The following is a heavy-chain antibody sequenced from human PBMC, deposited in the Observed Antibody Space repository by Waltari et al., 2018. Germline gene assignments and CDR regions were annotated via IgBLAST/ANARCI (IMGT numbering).Heavy chain of an antibody. V-gene: IGHV1-24*01. Sequence: APGKGLEWMGGFDPEDGETIYAQKFQGRVTMTEDTSTDTAYMELSSLRSEDTAVYYCATEERYCSSTSCPGAFDIWGQGTMVTVSS. D-gene: IGHD2-2*01. J-gene: IGHJ3*02. CDR2: FDPEDGET. CDR3: ATEERYCSSTSCPGAFDI.